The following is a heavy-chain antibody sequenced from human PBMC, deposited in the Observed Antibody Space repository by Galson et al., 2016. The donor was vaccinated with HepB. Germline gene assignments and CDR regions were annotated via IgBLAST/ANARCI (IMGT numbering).Heavy chain of an antibody. D-gene: IGHD6-13*01. V-gene: IGHV3-48*04. CDR2: ISSSSSTI. CDR3: ARLRFSSSWYKDY. CDR1: GFTFSSYS. J-gene: IGHJ4*02. Sequence: SLRLSCAASGFTFSSYSMSWVRQAPGRGLEWVSYISSSSSTIYSADSVKGRFTISRDNAKNSLFLQLNSLRAEDTAVYYCARLRFSSSWYKDYWGQGTLVTVSS.